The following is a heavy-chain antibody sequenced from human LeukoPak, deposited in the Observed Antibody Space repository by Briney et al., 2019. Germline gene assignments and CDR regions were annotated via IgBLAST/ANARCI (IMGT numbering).Heavy chain of an antibody. J-gene: IGHJ6*03. V-gene: IGHV1-2*02. CDR2: INPNSGDT. CDR1: GYTFTGSY. CDR3: AKSAGHCSNGLCHTDYYMDV. D-gene: IGHD2-8*01. Sequence: GASVKVSCKASGYTFTGSYMHWVRQAPGQGLEWMGRINPNSGDTNYGQKFQGRVTMTSVTSISTAYMELSSLRPDDTAVYYCAKSAGHCSNGLCHTDYYMDVWGKGTTVTVSS.